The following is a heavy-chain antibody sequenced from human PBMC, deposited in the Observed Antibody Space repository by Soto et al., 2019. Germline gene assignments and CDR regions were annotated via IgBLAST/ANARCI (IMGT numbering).Heavy chain of an antibody. CDR3: ARAYWGAFDI. D-gene: IGHD7-27*01. Sequence: PSETLSLTCTVSGGSISSYYWSWIRQPPGKGLEWIGYIYYSGSTNYNPSLKSRVTISVDTSKNQFSLKLSSVTAADTAVYYCARAYWGAFDIWGQGTMVTVSS. J-gene: IGHJ3*02. CDR1: GGSISSYY. CDR2: IYYSGST. V-gene: IGHV4-59*01.